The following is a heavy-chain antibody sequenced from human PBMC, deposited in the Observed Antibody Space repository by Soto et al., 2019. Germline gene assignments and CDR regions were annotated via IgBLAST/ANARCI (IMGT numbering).Heavy chain of an antibody. Sequence: ASVKVSCKASGYTFTSYDINWVRQATGQGLEWMGWMNPNSGNTGYAQKFQGRVTISVDTSKNQFSLKLSSVTAADTAVYYCARDLVGGDYYYYGMDVWGQGTTVTVSS. J-gene: IGHJ6*02. CDR2: MNPNSGNT. CDR1: GYTFTSYD. D-gene: IGHD2-8*02. V-gene: IGHV1-8*01. CDR3: ARDLVGGDYYYYGMDV.